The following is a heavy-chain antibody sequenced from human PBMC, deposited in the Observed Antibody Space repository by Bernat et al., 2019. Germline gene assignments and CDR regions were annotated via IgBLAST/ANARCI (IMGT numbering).Heavy chain of an antibody. CDR2: ISGSSRTI. Sequence: EVQLVESGGGLVQPGGSLRLSCAVSGFTSSTDSMNWVRQAPGKGLEWVSYISGSSRTIYYADSVKGRFTITRDNAKKLVYLRMNSLRDEDTAVYYCARDGGRGYGMDVWGQGTTVTVSS. V-gene: IGHV3-48*02. J-gene: IGHJ6*02. CDR1: GFTSSTDS. CDR3: ARDGGRGYGMDV. D-gene: IGHD3-16*01.